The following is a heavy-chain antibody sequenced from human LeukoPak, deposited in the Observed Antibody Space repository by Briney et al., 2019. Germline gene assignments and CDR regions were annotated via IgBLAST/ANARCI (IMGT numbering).Heavy chain of an antibody. D-gene: IGHD2-15*01. CDR3: ASCSGGSCYQDY. J-gene: IGHJ4*02. Sequence: ASVKVSCKASGGTFSSYAISWVRQAPGQGLEWMGRIIPILGIANYAQKFQGRVTITADKSMSTAYMELSSLRSEDTAVYYCASCSGGSCYQDYWGQGTLVTVSS. CDR1: GGTFSSYA. V-gene: IGHV1-69*04. CDR2: IIPILGIA.